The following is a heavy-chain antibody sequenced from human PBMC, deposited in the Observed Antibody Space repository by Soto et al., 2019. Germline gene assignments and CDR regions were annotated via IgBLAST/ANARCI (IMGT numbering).Heavy chain of an antibody. J-gene: IGHJ3*02. D-gene: IGHD3-10*01. V-gene: IGHV3-33*01. CDR2: IWYDGSNK. CDR3: ASPSRGDDAFDI. Sequence: GGSLRLSCAASGFTFSSYGMHWVRQAPGKGLEWVAVIWYDGSNKYYADSVKGRFTISRDNSKNTLYLQMNSLRAEDTAVYYCASPSRGDDAFDIWGQGTMVTVSS. CDR1: GFTFSSYG.